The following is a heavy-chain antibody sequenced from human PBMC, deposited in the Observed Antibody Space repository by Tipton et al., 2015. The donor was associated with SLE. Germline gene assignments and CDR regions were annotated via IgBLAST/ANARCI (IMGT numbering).Heavy chain of an antibody. Sequence: GSLRLSCTASGFTFSSYAMSWVRQAPGKGLEWVSVIYSGGSSTYYADSVKGRFTISRDNSKNTLYLQMNSLRAEDTAVYYCARGRGSSSSGHYWGQGTLVTVSS. CDR1: GFTFSSYA. J-gene: IGHJ4*02. D-gene: IGHD6-6*01. CDR2: IYSGGSST. CDR3: ARGRGSSSSGHY. V-gene: IGHV3-23*03.